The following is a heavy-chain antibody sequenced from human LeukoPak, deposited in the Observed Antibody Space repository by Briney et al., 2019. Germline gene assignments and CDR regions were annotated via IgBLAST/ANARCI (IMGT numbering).Heavy chain of an antibody. CDR2: INPNSGGT. D-gene: IGHD2-15*01. J-gene: IGHJ4*02. CDR1: GYTFTGYY. Sequence: ASVKVSCKASGYTFTGYYVHWVRQAPGQGLEWLGWINPNSGGTNYAQKFQGRVTMTRDTSISTAYMELSRLRSDGTAVYYCAREGYCSGAACLDYWGQGTLVTVSS. CDR3: AREGYCSGAACLDY. V-gene: IGHV1-2*02.